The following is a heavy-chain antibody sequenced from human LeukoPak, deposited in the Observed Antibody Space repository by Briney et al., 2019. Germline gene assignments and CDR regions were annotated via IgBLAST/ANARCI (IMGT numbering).Heavy chain of an antibody. CDR1: GGSISGYY. CDR2: IYYTGNT. Sequence: SETLSLTCIVSGGSISGYYWSWIRQPPGKGLELIGHIYYTGNTVYNPSLKSRATILLDTSENQFSLKLRSVTTADTAVYYCARYRPSESRSGQVPPLNYWGQGPLATVPS. V-gene: IGHV4-59*01. D-gene: IGHD6-19*01. J-gene: IGHJ4*02. CDR3: ARYRPSESRSGQVPPLNY.